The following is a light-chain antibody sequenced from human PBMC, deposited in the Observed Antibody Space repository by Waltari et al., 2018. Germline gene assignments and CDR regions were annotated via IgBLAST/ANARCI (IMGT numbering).Light chain of an antibody. CDR2: DAS. CDR3: QQYDNLPSYT. V-gene: IGKV1-33*01. J-gene: IGKJ2*01. CDR1: QDISNY. Sequence: DIQMTQSPSSLSASVGDRVTITCQASQDISNYLNWYQKKPGKAPKLLIYDASNLETGVPSRFSGSGSGTDFTFTISSLQPEDIATYYCQQYDNLPSYTFGQGTKLEIK.